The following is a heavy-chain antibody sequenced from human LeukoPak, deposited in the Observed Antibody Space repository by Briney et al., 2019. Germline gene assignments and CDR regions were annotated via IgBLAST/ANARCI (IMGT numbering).Heavy chain of an antibody. V-gene: IGHV4-4*07. Sequence: SETLSLTCTVSGGSISSYYWSWIRQPAGKGLEWIGRIYTSGSTNYNPSLKSRVTMSVDTSKNQFSLKLSSVTAADTAVYYCARVSRKKVVVIEYYFDYWGQGTLVTVSS. CDR2: IYTSGST. CDR3: ARVSRKKVVVIEYYFDY. CDR1: GGSISSYY. J-gene: IGHJ4*02. D-gene: IGHD3-22*01.